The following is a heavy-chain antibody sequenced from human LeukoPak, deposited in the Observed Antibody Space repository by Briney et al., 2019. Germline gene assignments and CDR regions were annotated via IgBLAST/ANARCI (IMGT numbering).Heavy chain of an antibody. CDR3: ARSLRFGAYNWFDP. CDR1: GGSISSGGYY. D-gene: IGHD3-3*01. J-gene: IGHJ5*02. Sequence: PSETLSLTCTVSGGSISSGGYYWSWIRQHPGKGLEWIGYIYYSGSTYYNPSLKSRVTISVDTSKNQFSLKLSSVTAADTAVYYCARSLRFGAYNWFDPWGQGTLVTVSS. CDR2: IYYSGST. V-gene: IGHV4-31*03.